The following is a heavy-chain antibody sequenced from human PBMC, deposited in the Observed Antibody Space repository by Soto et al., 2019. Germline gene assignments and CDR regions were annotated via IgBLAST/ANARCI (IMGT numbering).Heavy chain of an antibody. D-gene: IGHD6-19*01. CDR1: GYTFTSYA. V-gene: IGHV1-3*01. Sequence: ASVKVSCKASGYTFTSYAMHWVRQAPGQRLEWMGWINAGNGNTKYSQKFQGRVTITRDTSASTAYMELSSLRSEDTAVYYCGRAPRIAVAGSFWDFWGQGTLVTVSS. J-gene: IGHJ4*02. CDR2: INAGNGNT. CDR3: GRAPRIAVAGSFWDF.